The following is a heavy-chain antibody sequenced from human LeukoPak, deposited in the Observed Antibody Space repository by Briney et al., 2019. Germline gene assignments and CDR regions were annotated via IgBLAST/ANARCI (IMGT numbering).Heavy chain of an antibody. J-gene: IGHJ5*02. CDR2: IYYSGST. CDR3: ARGLNCSSTRCWFDP. D-gene: IGHD2-2*01. Sequence: PSETLSLTCTVSGGSISSYYWSWIRQPPGKGLEWIGYIYYSGSTNYSPSLKSRVTISVDTSKNQFSLKLSSVTAADTAVYYCARGLNCSSTRCWFDPWGQGTLVTVSS. V-gene: IGHV4-59*01. CDR1: GGSISSYY.